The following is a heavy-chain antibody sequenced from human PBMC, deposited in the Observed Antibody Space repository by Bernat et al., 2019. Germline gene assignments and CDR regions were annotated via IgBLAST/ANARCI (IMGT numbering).Heavy chain of an antibody. J-gene: IGHJ4*02. CDR3: ARVEMEGYNIVTGYYADF. Sequence: EVQLVQSGEEVKKSGESLKISCQGSGYSFTKYWIGWVRQMPGKGLEWVGLIYPGDSATRYSPSFQGQVTMSADESVNTAYLDWGSLTASDNAMYFCARVEMEGYNIVTGYYADFWGQGTLVTVSP. D-gene: IGHD3-9*01. CDR1: GYSFTKYW. CDR2: IYPGDSAT. V-gene: IGHV5-51*03.